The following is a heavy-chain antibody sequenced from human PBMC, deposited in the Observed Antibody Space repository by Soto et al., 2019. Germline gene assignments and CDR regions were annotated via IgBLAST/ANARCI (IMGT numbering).Heavy chain of an antibody. CDR1: GFTLTSCA. CDR3: AKDPRLCSSTSCYTWYYYYGMDV. V-gene: IGHV3-23*01. Sequence: PGGSLRLSCETSGFTLTSCAMTWVRQAPGKGLEWVSAISGSGGSTYYADSVKGRFTISRDISKNTLYLQMNSLRAEDTAVYYCAKDPRLCSSTSCYTWYYYYGMDVWGQGTTVTVSS. J-gene: IGHJ6*02. CDR2: ISGSGGST. D-gene: IGHD2-2*02.